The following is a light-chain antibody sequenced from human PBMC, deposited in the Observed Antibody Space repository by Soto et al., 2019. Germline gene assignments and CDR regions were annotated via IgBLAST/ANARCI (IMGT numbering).Light chain of an antibody. V-gene: IGKV4-1*01. Sequence: DIVMTQSPDSLAVSLCERATINCKSSQSVLYSSNNKNYLAWYQQKPGQPPKLLIYWASTRESGVPDRFSGSESGTDFPLTISSLQAEDVAVYYCQQYYTTLALPFGGGTKVEIK. J-gene: IGKJ4*01. CDR1: QSVLYSSNNKNY. CDR3: QQYYTTLALP. CDR2: WAS.